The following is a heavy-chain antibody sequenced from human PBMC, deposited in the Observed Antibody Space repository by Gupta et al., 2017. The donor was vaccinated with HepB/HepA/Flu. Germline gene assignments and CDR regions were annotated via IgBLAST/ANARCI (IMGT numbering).Heavy chain of an antibody. D-gene: IGHD1-1*01. CDR2: ISGVGGST. J-gene: IGHJ4*02. V-gene: IGHV3-23*01. CDR3: AKDLWQQLVYFDS. Sequence: EVQLLESGGGLVKPGGSLRLSCLASGFMFNNYGMTLVRRAPGKGLEWVSSISGVGGSTYYADSVRGRVTISRDNSKNTVYLQMNSLRVEDTAIYYCAKDLWQQLVYFDSWGQGTLVTVSA. CDR1: GFMFNNYG.